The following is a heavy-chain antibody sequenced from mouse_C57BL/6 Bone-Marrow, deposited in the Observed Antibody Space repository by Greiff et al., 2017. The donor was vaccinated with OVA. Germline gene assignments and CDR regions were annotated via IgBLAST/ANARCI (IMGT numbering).Heavy chain of an antibody. Sequence: EVQLQQSGTVLARPGASVKMSCKTSGYTFTSYWMHWVKQRPGQGLEWIGAIYPGNSDTSYNQKFKGKAKLTAVTSASTAYMELSSLTNEDSAVYYCTNEAGPPDYAMDYWGQGTSVTVSA. CDR3: TNEAGPPDYAMDY. V-gene: IGHV1-5*01. CDR2: IYPGNSDT. CDR1: GYTFTSYW. D-gene: IGHD3-2*02. J-gene: IGHJ4*01.